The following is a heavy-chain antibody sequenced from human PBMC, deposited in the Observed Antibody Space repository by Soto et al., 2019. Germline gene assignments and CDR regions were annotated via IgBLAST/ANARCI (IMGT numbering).Heavy chain of an antibody. Sequence: EVQLVESGGGLVQPGGSLRLSCAASGFSFRGYGLTWVRQAPGKGLEWVSAISSSSGSTFYADSVKGRFIISRDDSKNTLYLQMNSLRVEDTAVYYCRKPPSIKYGFDYWGQGTLVAVSS. CDR1: GFSFRGYG. V-gene: IGHV3-23*04. CDR2: ISSSSGST. CDR3: RKPPSIKYGFDY. D-gene: IGHD1-20*01. J-gene: IGHJ4*02.